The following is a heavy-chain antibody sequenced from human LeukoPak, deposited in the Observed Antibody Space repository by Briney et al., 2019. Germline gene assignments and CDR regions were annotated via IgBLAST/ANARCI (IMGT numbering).Heavy chain of an antibody. CDR3: ARKRFNYYYYMDV. CDR2: IYYSGST. D-gene: IGHD3-10*01. J-gene: IGHJ6*03. CDR1: GGSISSYY. V-gene: IGHV4-59*12. Sequence: SETLSLTCTVSGGSISSYYWSWIRQPPGKGLEWIGYIYYSGSTHYNPSLKSRVTISVDTSKNQFSLKLSSVTAADTAVYYCARKRFNYYYYMDVWGKGTTVTVSS.